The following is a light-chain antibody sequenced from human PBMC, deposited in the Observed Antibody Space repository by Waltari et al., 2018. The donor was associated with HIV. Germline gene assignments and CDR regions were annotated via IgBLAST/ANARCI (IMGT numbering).Light chain of an antibody. V-gene: IGLV3-21*03. J-gene: IGLJ2*01. CDR2: DDS. CDR3: QVWDSSSDEVF. Sequence: FVLTQPPSLSVAPGKTAALSCAGDKLHTKSVPWYQQMPGQAPVLVYSDDSGRASGIPERFSGSNSGSTATLTISGLEAGDEADYYCQVWDSSSDEVFFGGGTKLTVL. CDR1: KLHTKS.